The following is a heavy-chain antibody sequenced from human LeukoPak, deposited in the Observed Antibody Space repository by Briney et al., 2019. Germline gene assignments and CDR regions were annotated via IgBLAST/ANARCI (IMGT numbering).Heavy chain of an antibody. D-gene: IGHD3-22*01. CDR3: ARDRNTMIVVVTPGAFDI. CDR2: IIPIFGTP. V-gene: IGHV1-69*06. Sequence: SVKVSCKASGGTFSSYAISWVRQAPGQGLEWMGRIIPIFGTPNYAQKFQGRVTITADKSTSTAYMELSSLRSEDTAVYYCARDRNTMIVVVTPGAFDIWGQGTMVTVSS. CDR1: GGTFSSYA. J-gene: IGHJ3*02.